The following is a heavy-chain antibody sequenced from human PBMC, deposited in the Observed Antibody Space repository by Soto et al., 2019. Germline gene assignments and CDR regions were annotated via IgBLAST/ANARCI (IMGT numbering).Heavy chain of an antibody. J-gene: IGHJ6*02. CDR3: AKGHTILEP. D-gene: IGHD3-9*01. V-gene: IGHV3-23*01. CDR1: GFTFGTSA. Sequence: GGSLRLSCAASGFTFGTSAMTWVRQAPGRGLEWGSGIIDSGDFTFYADSVKGRFTISRDNSKNTLHLQMNGLRAEDTAVYYCAKGHTILEPRGQGTTVTVSS. CDR2: IIDSGDFT.